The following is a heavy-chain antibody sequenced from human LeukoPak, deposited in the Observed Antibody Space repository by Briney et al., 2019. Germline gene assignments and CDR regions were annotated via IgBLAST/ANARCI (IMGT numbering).Heavy chain of an antibody. J-gene: IGHJ5*02. CDR2: INPNSGGT. Sequence: ASVKVSCKASGYTFTGYYMHWVRQAPGQGLEWMGWINPNSGGTNYAQKFQGRVTMTRDTSISTAYMELSRLRSDDTAVYYCARERPPRGYSYGGWFDPWGQGTLVTVSS. D-gene: IGHD5-18*01. CDR3: ARERPPRGYSYGGWFDP. CDR1: GYTFTGYY. V-gene: IGHV1-2*02.